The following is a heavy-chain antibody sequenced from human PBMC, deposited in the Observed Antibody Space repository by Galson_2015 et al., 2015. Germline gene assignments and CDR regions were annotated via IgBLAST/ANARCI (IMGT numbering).Heavy chain of an antibody. CDR3: AKLAADSSSWYRRAFDI. CDR1: GFTFSNYA. CDR2: VSGGGGIT. D-gene: IGHD6-13*01. Sequence: SLRLSCAASGFTFSNYAMSWVRQAPGKGLEWVSVVSGGGGITYYADSVKGRFTISRDNSKNTLYLQMNSLRAEDTAVYYCAKLAADSSSWYRRAFDIGGQGTMVTVSS. V-gene: IGHV3-23*01. J-gene: IGHJ3*02.